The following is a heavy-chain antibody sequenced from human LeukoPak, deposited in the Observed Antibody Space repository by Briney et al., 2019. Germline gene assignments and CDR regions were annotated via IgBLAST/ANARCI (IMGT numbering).Heavy chain of an antibody. D-gene: IGHD4-11*01. Sequence: KPSGTLSLTCPVPGGSISSYYWSWIRQPPGKGLEWIGYIYYSGSTNYNHSLKSRVTISVDTSKNQFSLKLSSVNAADTAVYYCARVPVTVTTGFDPWGQGTLVTDSS. J-gene: IGHJ5*02. V-gene: IGHV4-59*12. CDR3: ARVPVTVTTGFDP. CDR2: IYYSGST. CDR1: GGSISSYY.